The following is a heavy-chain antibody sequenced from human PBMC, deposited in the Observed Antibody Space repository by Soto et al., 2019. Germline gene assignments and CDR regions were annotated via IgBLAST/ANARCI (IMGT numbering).Heavy chain of an antibody. CDR3: AKDQDSSGYYFTN. V-gene: IGHV3-23*01. Sequence: AGGSLRLSCAASGFTFSSYAMSWVRQAPGKGLEWVSAISGSGGSTYYADSVKGRFTISRDNSKNTLYLQMNSLRAEDTAVYYCAKDQDSSGYYFTNWGQGTLVTVSS. J-gene: IGHJ4*02. CDR2: ISGSGGST. CDR1: GFTFSSYA. D-gene: IGHD3-22*01.